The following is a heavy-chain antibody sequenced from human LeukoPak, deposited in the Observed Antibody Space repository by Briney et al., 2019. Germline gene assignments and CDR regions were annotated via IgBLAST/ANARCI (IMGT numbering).Heavy chain of an antibody. CDR1: GFTFSSYG. J-gene: IGHJ6*02. CDR3: AREGVAGAGAVVDYYYYGMDV. Sequence: GRSLRLPCAASGFTFSSYGMHWVRQAPGKGLEWVAVIWYDGSNKYYADSVKGRFTISRDNSKNTLYLQMNSLRAEDTDVYYCAREGVAGAGAVVDYYYYGMDVGGQGTTVTVSS. D-gene: IGHD2-15*01. V-gene: IGHV3-33*01. CDR2: IWYDGSNK.